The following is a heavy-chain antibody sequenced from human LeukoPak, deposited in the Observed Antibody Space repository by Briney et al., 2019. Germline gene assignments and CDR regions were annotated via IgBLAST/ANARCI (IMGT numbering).Heavy chain of an antibody. CDR1: GYTFNSYG. D-gene: IGHD4-17*01. CDR3: ARDYSVSYYYYYYMDV. J-gene: IGHJ6*03. V-gene: IGHV1-2*02. Sequence: ASVKVSCKASGYTFNSYGISWVRQAPGQGLEWMGWINPNSGGTNYAQKFQGRVTMTRDTSISTAYMELSRLRSDDTAVYYCARDYSVSYYYYYYMDVWGKGTTVTVSS. CDR2: INPNSGGT.